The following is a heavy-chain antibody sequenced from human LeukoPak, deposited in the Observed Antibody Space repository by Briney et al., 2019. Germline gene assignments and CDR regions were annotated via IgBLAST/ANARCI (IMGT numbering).Heavy chain of an antibody. Sequence: GGSLRLSCAASGFTFNTYGMNWVRQAPGKGLEWVSYISSSGSTIYYADSVRGRFTISRDNAKNSLSLQMSSLRAEDTSVYYCARAGRFGVVRGLNALDVWGQGTTVTVSS. CDR2: ISSSGSTI. CDR3: ARAGRFGVVRGLNALDV. V-gene: IGHV3-48*03. J-gene: IGHJ6*02. CDR1: GFTFNTYG. D-gene: IGHD3-3*01.